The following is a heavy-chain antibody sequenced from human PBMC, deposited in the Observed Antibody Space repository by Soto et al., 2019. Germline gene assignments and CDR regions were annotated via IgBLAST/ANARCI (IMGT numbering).Heavy chain of an antibody. V-gene: IGHV3-66*01. J-gene: IGHJ4*02. CDR2: IYSAGNT. Sequence: PGGSLRLSCAASGFSVSNNYMGWVRQAPGKGLEWVSVIYSAGNTDYADSVKGRFTISRDNSKNMLYLQMNSLRAEDTAVYYCVSPRYSGYSCFNYWGQGSLVTVSS. CDR1: GFSVSNNY. CDR3: VSPRYSGYSCFNY. D-gene: IGHD5-12*01.